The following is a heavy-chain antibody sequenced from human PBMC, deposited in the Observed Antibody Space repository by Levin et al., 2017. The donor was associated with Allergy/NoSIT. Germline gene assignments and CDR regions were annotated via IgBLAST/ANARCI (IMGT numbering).Heavy chain of an antibody. V-gene: IGHV2-26*01. CDR2: IFSNDEK. Sequence: SGPTLVKPTETLTLTCTVSGFSLSNARMGVSWIRQPPGKALEWLAHIFSNDEKSYSTSLKSRLTISKDTSKSQVVLTMTNMDPVDTATYYCARTLSGGSSSWPENYFDYWGQGTLVTVSS. CDR1: GFSLSNARMG. CDR3: ARTLSGGSSSWPENYFDY. J-gene: IGHJ4*02. D-gene: IGHD6-13*01.